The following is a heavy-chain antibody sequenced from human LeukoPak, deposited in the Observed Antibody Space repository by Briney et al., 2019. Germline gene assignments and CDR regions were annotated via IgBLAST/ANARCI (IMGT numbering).Heavy chain of an antibody. J-gene: IGHJ6*04. CDR2: ISSSGSTI. V-gene: IGHV3-48*03. D-gene: IGHD3-10*01. CDR3: ARGSGSLSYYYYYYGMDV. Sequence: GGSLRLSCAASGFTFSSYEMNWVRQAPGKGLEWVSYISSSGSTIYYADSVKGRFTISRDNAKNSLYLQMNILRAEDTAVYYCARGSGSLSYYYYYYGMDVWGKGTTVTVSS. CDR1: GFTFSSYE.